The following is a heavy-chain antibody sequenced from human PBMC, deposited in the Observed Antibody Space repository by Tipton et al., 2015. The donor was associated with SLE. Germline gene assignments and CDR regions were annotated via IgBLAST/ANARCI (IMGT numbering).Heavy chain of an antibody. D-gene: IGHD3-22*01. J-gene: IGHJ4*02. CDR3: ATEAPYFDSSGYPYYFDS. CDR2: IDTSGTT. Sequence: LRLSCIVSGGSSRNSYWNWVRQPAGKALEWIGRIDTSGTTHYNPSLKSRVSISADTDKRQFSLRLTSLTAADTAVYYCATEAPYFDSSGYPYYFDSWGQGTLVTVSS. V-gene: IGHV4-4*07. CDR1: GGSSRNSY.